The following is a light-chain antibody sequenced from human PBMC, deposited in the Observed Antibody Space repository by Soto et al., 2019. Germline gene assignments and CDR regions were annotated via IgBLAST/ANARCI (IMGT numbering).Light chain of an antibody. V-gene: IGKV1-39*01. CDR1: PSVGRY. J-gene: IGKJ4*02. CDR3: QQIYVTPLT. Sequence: DVEMTQSPCSLSASLGDRVTITCRASPSVGRYLNWYQQKPGQAPNVLIHAASTLRSGVPLRFSGSGSGTEFTLTISSLEPEDSGTYYCQQIYVTPLTFGGGTRLEV. CDR2: AAS.